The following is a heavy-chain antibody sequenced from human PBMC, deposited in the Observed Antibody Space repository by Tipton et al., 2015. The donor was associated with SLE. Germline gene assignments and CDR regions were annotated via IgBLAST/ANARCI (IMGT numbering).Heavy chain of an antibody. CDR3: AKSMGGRSCYGGSCFEPFDY. CDR1: GGSISSGGYH. V-gene: IGHV4-31*03. D-gene: IGHD2-15*01. CDR2: IYYNGIT. Sequence: TLSLTCTVSGGSISSGGYHWGWIRQHPGKGLEWIGYIYYNGITYFNPSLKSRVTMSVDTSKNQFSLKLSSLTTADTAVYYCAKSMGGRSCYGGSCFEPFDYWGQGTLVTVSS. J-gene: IGHJ4*02.